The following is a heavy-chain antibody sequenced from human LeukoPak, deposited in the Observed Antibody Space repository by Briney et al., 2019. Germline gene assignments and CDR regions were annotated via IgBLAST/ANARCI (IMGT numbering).Heavy chain of an antibody. V-gene: IGHV3-30-3*01. J-gene: IGHJ4*02. Sequence: GRSLRLSCLASGFTFSNSAFHGVRQAPGKGLEWVAVVSYNGDNKYYADSVKGRFTISRDNSKNTLYLQMNSLRAEDTAVYYCAKDRRDCNSSSCYRVGGDFDYWGQGTLVTVSS. D-gene: IGHD2-2*02. CDR1: GFTFSNSA. CDR3: AKDRRDCNSSSCYRVGGDFDY. CDR2: VSYNGDNK.